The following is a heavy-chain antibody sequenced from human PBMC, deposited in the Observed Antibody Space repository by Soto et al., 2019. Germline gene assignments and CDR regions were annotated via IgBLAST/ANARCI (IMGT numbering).Heavy chain of an antibody. J-gene: IGHJ4*02. CDR1: GFSLSTSGVG. CDR3: AHVSSYYDILTGYSQNYYFDY. CDR2: IYWDDDK. V-gene: IGHV2-5*02. Sequence: QITLKESGPPLVKPTQTLTLTCTFSGFSLSTSGVGVGWIRQPPGMALEWLALIYWDDDKRYSPSLKSRLTITEDTSKNQVVPTITHMDPVDTVTYYCAHVSSYYDILTGYSQNYYFDYWGQGTLVTVSS. D-gene: IGHD3-9*01.